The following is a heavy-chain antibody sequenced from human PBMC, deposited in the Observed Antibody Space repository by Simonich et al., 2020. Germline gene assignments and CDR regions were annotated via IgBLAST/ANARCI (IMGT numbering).Heavy chain of an antibody. D-gene: IGHD1-1*01. V-gene: IGHV4-34*01. CDR1: GGSFSGYY. CDR3: ARGKGWKNAFDI. Sequence: QVQLQQWGAGLLKPSETLSLTCAVYGGSFSGYYWSWILQPPGKGLEWIGEINHSGSTNSNPSLKSRVTISVDTSKTQFSLKLSSVTAADTAVYYCARGKGWKNAFDIWGQGTMVTVSS. J-gene: IGHJ3*02. CDR2: INHSGST.